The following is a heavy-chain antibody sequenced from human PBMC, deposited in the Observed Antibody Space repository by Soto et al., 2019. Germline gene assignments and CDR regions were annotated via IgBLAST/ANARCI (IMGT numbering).Heavy chain of an antibody. V-gene: IGHV4-61*01. Sequence: QVQLQESGPGLVKPSETLSLTCTVSGGSVSSGSYYWSWIRQPPGKGLEWIGYIYYSGSTNYNPSLKSRGTISVDTSKNLFSLKLSSVTAADTAVYYCARTKYYYDSSGYYPDRHFDIWGQGTMVTVSS. CDR1: GGSVSSGSYY. CDR2: IYYSGST. J-gene: IGHJ3*02. CDR3: ARTKYYYDSSGYYPDRHFDI. D-gene: IGHD3-22*01.